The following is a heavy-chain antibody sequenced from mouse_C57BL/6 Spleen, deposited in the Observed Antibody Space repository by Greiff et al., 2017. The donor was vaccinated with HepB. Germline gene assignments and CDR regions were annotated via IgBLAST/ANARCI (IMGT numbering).Heavy chain of an antibody. Sequence: VHLKESGGGLVKPGGSLKLSCAASGFTFSDYGMHWVRQAPEKGLEWVAYISSGSSTIYYADTVKGRFTISRDNAKNTLFLQMTSLRSEDTAMYYCARGGLRRDFYYAMDYWGQGTSVTVSS. CDR3: ARGGLRRDFYYAMDY. J-gene: IGHJ4*01. D-gene: IGHD2-4*01. CDR1: GFTFSDYG. V-gene: IGHV5-17*01. CDR2: ISSGSSTI.